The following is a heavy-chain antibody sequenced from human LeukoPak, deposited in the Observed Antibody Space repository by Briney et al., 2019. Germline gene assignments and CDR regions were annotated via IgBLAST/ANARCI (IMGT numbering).Heavy chain of an antibody. CDR1: GFTFSSYA. V-gene: IGHV3-23*01. D-gene: IGHD1-26*01. Sequence: PGRSLRLSCAASGFTFSSYAMSWVRQAPGKGLEWVSAISGSGGSTYYADSVKGRFTISRDNSKNTLYLQMNSLRAEDTAVYYCHGYSGSYPNYYFDYWGQGTLVTVSS. J-gene: IGHJ4*02. CDR3: HGYSGSYPNYYFDY. CDR2: ISGSGGST.